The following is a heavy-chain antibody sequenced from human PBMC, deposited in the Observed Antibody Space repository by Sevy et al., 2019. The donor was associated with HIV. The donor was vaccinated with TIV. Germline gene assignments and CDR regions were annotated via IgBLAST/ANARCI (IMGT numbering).Heavy chain of an antibody. D-gene: IGHD2-21*02. J-gene: IGHJ4*02. Sequence: ASVKVSCKASGYPFSSYGISWERQAPGLGLEWMGWISADSGNSNYAQNLQGRVTMTTDTSTSTAYMELRSLGFDDTAVYYCARDLGGYGGNSIDYWGQGTLVTVSS. CDR2: ISADSGNS. CDR1: GYPFSSYG. V-gene: IGHV1-18*01. CDR3: ARDLGGYGGNSIDY.